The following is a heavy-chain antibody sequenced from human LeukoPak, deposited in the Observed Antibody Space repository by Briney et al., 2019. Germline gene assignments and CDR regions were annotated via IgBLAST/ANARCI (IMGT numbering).Heavy chain of an antibody. V-gene: IGHV1-46*01. Sequence: ASVKVSCKASGYTFTSYYMHWVRQAPGQGLEWMGIINPNGGNTSYAQKFQGRVTMTRDMSTSTVYMELRSLRSGDPAVYYCARDGYYDSSGNYYSRRYYYYMDVWGKGTTVTVSS. CDR3: ARDGYYDSSGNYYSRRYYYYMDV. D-gene: IGHD3-22*01. CDR2: INPNGGNT. J-gene: IGHJ6*03. CDR1: GYTFTSYY.